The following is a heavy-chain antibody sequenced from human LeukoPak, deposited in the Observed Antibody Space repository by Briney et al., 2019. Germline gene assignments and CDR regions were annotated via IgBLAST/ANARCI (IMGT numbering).Heavy chain of an antibody. Sequence: GASVKVSCKASGYTFTSYYMHWVRQAPGQGLEWMGIINPSGGSTSYAQKFQGRVTMTRDMSTSTVYMELSSLRSEDTAVYYCARQYYYDSSGPWGAFDIWGQGTMVTVSS. CDR3: ARQYYYDSSGPWGAFDI. CDR1: GYTFTSYY. D-gene: IGHD3-22*01. J-gene: IGHJ3*02. V-gene: IGHV1-46*01. CDR2: INPSGGST.